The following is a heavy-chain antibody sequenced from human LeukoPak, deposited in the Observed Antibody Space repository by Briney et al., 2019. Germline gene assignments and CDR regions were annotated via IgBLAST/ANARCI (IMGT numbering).Heavy chain of an antibody. D-gene: IGHD2-15*01. CDR2: ISSSGRTI. CDR3: ASTFPYCGGGSCAL. Sequence: PGGSLRLSCAASGFTFSNYELIWVRQAPGKGLEWISYISSSGRTIYYADSVKGRFTISRDNAKNSLYLQMNSLRAEDTAIYYCASTFPYCGGGSCALGGQGTLVTVSS. V-gene: IGHV3-48*03. CDR1: GFTFSNYE. J-gene: IGHJ4*02.